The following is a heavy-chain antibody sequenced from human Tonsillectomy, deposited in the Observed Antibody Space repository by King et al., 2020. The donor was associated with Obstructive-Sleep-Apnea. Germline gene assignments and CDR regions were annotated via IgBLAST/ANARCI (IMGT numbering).Heavy chain of an antibody. CDR3: AGGGYRGIAVAGTFWFDP. Sequence: VQLVESGGGLVKPGGSLRLSCAASGFTFSSYIMNWVRQAPGKGLEWVSSISSSSSYIYYADSVKGRFTISRDNAKKSLYMQMNSLRAEDTAVYYCAGGGYRGIAVAGTFWFDPWGQGTLVTVSS. CDR2: ISSSSSYI. CDR1: GFTFSSYI. J-gene: IGHJ5*02. V-gene: IGHV3-21*01. D-gene: IGHD6-19*01.